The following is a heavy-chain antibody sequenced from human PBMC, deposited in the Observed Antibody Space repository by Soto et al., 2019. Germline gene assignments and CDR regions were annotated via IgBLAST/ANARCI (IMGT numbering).Heavy chain of an antibody. CDR3: ARDVRGLLWFGELSGN. J-gene: IGHJ4*02. V-gene: IGHV3-48*02. CDR1: GFTFSSYS. CDR2: ISSSSSTI. D-gene: IGHD3-10*01. Sequence: EVQLVESGGGLVQPGGSLRLSCAASGFTFSSYSMNWVRQAPGKGLEWVSYISSSSSTIYYADSVKGRFTISRDNAKNSLYLQRNSLRDEDTAVYYCARDVRGLLWFGELSGNWGQGTLVTVSS.